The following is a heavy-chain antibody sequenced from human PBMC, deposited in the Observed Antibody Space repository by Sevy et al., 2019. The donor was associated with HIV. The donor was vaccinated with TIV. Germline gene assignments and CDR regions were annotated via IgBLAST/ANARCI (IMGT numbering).Heavy chain of an antibody. CDR2: ISNSGTNI. Sequence: GGSLRLSCAASGFRFSSYEMNWVRQAPGKGLEWVASISNSGTNIYYSDFVRGRFTISRDTAKNSLYLQMNSLRAEDTAVYYCARDLPPSATTVAHFDYWGQGTLVTVSS. V-gene: IGHV3-48*03. D-gene: IGHD4-17*01. CDR1: GFRFSSYE. J-gene: IGHJ4*02. CDR3: ARDLPPSATTVAHFDY.